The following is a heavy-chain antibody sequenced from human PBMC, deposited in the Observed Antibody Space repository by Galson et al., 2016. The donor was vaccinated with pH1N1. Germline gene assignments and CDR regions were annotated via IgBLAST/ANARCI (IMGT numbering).Heavy chain of an antibody. CDR2: INPNSGGR. V-gene: IGHV1-2*02. CDR1: GYTFTGYY. CDR3: ARGSGYSGYDPEYYFDY. Sequence: SVKVSCKASGYTFTGYYMHWVRQAPGQGLEWMGWINPNSGGRNYAQKFQGRVTMTRDTSISTAYMEPSRLRSDDTAVYSCARGSGYSGYDPEYYFDYWGQGTLVTVSS. D-gene: IGHD5-12*01. J-gene: IGHJ4*02.